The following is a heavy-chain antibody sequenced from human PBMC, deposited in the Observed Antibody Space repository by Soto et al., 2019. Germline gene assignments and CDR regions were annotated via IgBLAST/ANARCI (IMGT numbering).Heavy chain of an antibody. CDR1: GGSFSGYY. J-gene: IGHJ4*02. V-gene: IGHV4-34*01. Sequence: ETLSLTCAVYGGSFSGYYWSWIRQPPGKGLEWIGEINHSGSTNYNPSLKSRVTISVDTSKNQFSLKLSSVTAADTAVYYCASRGVTTVAFDYWGKGTLVTVSS. CDR2: INHSGST. D-gene: IGHD4-17*01. CDR3: ASRGVTTVAFDY.